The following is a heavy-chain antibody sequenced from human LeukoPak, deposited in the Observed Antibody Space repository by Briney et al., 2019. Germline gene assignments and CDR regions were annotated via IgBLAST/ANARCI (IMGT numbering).Heavy chain of an antibody. CDR2: VYHTGST. CDR1: NGSISFYS. D-gene: IGHD5-12*01. J-gene: IGHJ5*02. V-gene: IGHV4-59*01. Sequence: SETLSLTCTVSNGSISFYSWNWIRQPPGKGPEWIGYVYHTGSTNYNPSLKSRVTISVDTSKNQFSLRLSSVTAADTAVYYCARDVGSGYDYWFDPWGQGTLVTVSS. CDR3: ARDVGSGYDYWFDP.